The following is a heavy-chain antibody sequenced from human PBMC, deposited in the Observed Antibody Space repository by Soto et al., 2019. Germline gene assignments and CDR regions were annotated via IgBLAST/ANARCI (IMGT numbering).Heavy chain of an antibody. V-gene: IGHV1-8*01. CDR3: ARGLAKYGMDV. J-gene: IGHJ6*02. CDR2: MNPNSGNT. CDR1: GYTFTSYD. Sequence: QVQLVQSGAEVKKPGASVKVSCKASGYTFTSYDINWVRQATGQGLEWMGWMNPNSGNTGYAQKFQCXXTXTXXHSISTAYMEMSSLRSEETAVYYCARGLAKYGMDVWGQGTTVTVSS.